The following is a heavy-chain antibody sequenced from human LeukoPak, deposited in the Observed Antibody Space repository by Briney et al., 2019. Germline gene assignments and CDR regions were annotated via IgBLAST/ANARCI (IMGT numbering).Heavy chain of an antibody. J-gene: IGHJ6*03. CDR3: AKDKNDSGDYSSMDV. D-gene: IGHD4-17*01. CDR1: GFTFSCYA. Sequence: GGSLRLSCAAPGFTFSCYAMHWVRQAPGKGLEWVAFIQYDGRNKCCADSVKGRFTVSRDNSKNTLYLQMNSLRVEDTAIYYCAKDKNDSGDYSSMDVWGKGTTVTVS. V-gene: IGHV3-30*02. CDR2: IQYDGRNK.